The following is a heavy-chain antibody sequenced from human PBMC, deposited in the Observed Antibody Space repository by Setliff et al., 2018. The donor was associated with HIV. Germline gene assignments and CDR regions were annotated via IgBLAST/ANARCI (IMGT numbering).Heavy chain of an antibody. CDR3: VRDRGMATKRGFDS. D-gene: IGHD5-12*01. CDR1: GFKFKEYA. CDR2: IWYDGSDQ. V-gene: IGHV3-33*01. J-gene: IGHJ4*02. Sequence: LRLSCASSGFKFKEYAMHWVRQAPGKGLEWVALIWYDGSDQYYADSVKGRFTISRDSSKNTLYLQMNSLRAEDTAVYYCVRDRGMATKRGFDSWGQGTLVTVSS.